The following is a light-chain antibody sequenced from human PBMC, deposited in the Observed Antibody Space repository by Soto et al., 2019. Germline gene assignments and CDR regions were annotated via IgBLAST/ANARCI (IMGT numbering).Light chain of an antibody. CDR3: SSYAGNNNGV. Sequence: QSALTQPPSASGSPGQSVTISCTGTSSDVGAYSYVSWYQQYPGKAPKLMIYEVNKRPSGVPDRFSGSKSGNTASLTVSGLQAEDEADYYCSSYAGNNNGVFGGGTKLTV. CDR1: SSDVGAYSY. J-gene: IGLJ3*02. V-gene: IGLV2-8*01. CDR2: EVN.